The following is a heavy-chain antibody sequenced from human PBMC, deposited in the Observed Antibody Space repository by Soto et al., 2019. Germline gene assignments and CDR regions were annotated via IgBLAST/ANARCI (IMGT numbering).Heavy chain of an antibody. CDR2: ISERGDTT. V-gene: IGHV3-23*01. CDR1: GFTISSNS. CDR3: AKDKPGTTSFDY. Sequence: RRSCASSGFTISSNSMYWGRQAPGKGLEWVSAISERGDTTHYADSVKGRFTISRDTSKNTLYLQLNTLRADDTAVYYCAKDKPGTTSFDYWGQGTLVTVSS. D-gene: IGHD1-1*01. J-gene: IGHJ4*02.